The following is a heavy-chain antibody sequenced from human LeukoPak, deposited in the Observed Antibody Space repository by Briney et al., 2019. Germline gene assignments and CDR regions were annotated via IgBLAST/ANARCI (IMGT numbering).Heavy chain of an antibody. D-gene: IGHD2-15*01. CDR3: ARVGSRYCSGANCYDGF. V-gene: IGHV3-30-3*01. Sequence: PGGSLRLSCAASGFTFSSYAMSWVRQAPGKGLEWVAFISYDGNNQYYAGSVKGRFTISRDNSKNTLYLQMNNLRAEDTAIYYCARVGSRYCSGANCYDGFWGQGTLVSVSS. CDR1: GFTFSSYA. CDR2: ISYDGNNQ. J-gene: IGHJ4*02.